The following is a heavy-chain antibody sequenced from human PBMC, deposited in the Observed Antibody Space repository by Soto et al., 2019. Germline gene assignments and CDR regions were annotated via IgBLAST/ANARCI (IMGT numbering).Heavy chain of an antibody. Sequence: GGSLRLSCAASGFTVSSNYMSWVRQAPGKGLEWVSVIYSGGSTYYADSVKGRFTISRHNSKNTLYLQMNSLRAEDTAVYYCARAGYGSGWLQPPGNWGQGTLVTVSS. D-gene: IGHD6-19*01. J-gene: IGHJ4*02. CDR2: IYSGGST. CDR3: ARAGYGSGWLQPPGN. V-gene: IGHV3-66*01. CDR1: GFTVSSNY.